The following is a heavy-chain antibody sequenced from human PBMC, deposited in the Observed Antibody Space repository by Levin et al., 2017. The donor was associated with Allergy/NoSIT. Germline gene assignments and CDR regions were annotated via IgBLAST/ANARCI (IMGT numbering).Heavy chain of an antibody. CDR2: IGSSSSPI. Sequence: GGSLRLSCAASGFTFSTYSMQWVRLAPGKGLEGVSYIGSSSSPIYYADSVKGRFAISRDNAKNSLYLQMNSLTAEDTAVYYCTRSSSGYIDSWGQGTLVTVSS. J-gene: IGHJ4*02. CDR3: TRSSSGYIDS. D-gene: IGHD5-12*01. CDR1: GFTFSTYS. V-gene: IGHV3-48*01.